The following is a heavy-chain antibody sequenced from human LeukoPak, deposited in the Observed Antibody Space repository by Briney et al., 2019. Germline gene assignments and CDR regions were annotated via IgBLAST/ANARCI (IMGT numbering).Heavy chain of an antibody. CDR2: IYYSGST. J-gene: IGHJ4*02. D-gene: IGHD3-10*01. CDR1: GGSVSSGSYH. Sequence: SETLSLTCTVSGGSVSSGSYHWSWIRQPPGKGLEWIGYIYYSGSTNYNPSLKSRVTISVDTSKNQFSLKLSSVTAADTAVYYCARAFSPRKKPSGLWGSGSYGPLYFDYWGQGTLVTVSS. V-gene: IGHV4-61*01. CDR3: ARAFSPRKKPSGLWGSGSYGPLYFDY.